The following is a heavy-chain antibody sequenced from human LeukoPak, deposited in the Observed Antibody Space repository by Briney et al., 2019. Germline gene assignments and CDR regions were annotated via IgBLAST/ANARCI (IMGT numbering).Heavy chain of an antibody. D-gene: IGHD4-23*01. CDR2: ISGTDDG. V-gene: IGHV3-23*01. CDR3: AKARVPVTSYFDK. J-gene: IGHJ4*02. Sequence: PGGSLRLSCAASGFTFSTYTMSWVRQAPGKGLEWFSAISGTDDGYYTDSVKGRFTISRDNSKNTLYLQMNSLRAEDTAVYYCAKARVPVTSYFDKWGQGTLVTVSS. CDR1: GFTFSTYT.